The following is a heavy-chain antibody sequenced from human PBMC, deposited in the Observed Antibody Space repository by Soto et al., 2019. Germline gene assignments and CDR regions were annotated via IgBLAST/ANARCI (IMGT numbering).Heavy chain of an antibody. Sequence: EVQLLESGGGLVQPGGSLRLSCAASGFTFSSYAMSWVRQAPGKGLEWVSAISGSGGSTYYADSVKGRFTISRDNSKNTLYLQMNSLRAEDTAVYYCARMGSSQYYYYGMDVWGQGTTVTVSS. CDR3: ARMGSSQYYYYGMDV. CDR2: ISGSGGST. V-gene: IGHV3-23*01. CDR1: GFTFSSYA. J-gene: IGHJ6*02. D-gene: IGHD6-6*01.